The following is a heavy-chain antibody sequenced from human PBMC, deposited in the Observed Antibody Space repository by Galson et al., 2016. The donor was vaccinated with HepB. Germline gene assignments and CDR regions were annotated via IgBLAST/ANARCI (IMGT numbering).Heavy chain of an antibody. CDR2: IDWDDDK. J-gene: IGHJ6*02. D-gene: IGHD1-26*01. Sequence: ALVKPTQTLTLTCTFSGFSLSTSGMRVSWIRQPPGKALEWLARIDWDDDKFYSTSLNTRLTISKDTSKNQVVLTMTNMDPVDTATYYCARIPGGYQGPQYGMDVWGQGTTVTVSS. CDR3: ARIPGGYQGPQYGMDV. CDR1: GFSLSTSGMR. V-gene: IGHV2-70*04.